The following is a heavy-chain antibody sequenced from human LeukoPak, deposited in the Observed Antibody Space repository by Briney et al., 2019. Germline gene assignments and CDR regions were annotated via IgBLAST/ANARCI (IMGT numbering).Heavy chain of an antibody. CDR3: ARAYSSSWYYFDY. CDR1: GGSISSSSYY. V-gene: IGHV4-39*01. Sequence: SETLSLTCTVSGGSISSSSYYWGWIRQPPGKGLVWIGSIYYSGSTYYNPSLKSRVTISVDTSKNQFSLKLSSVTAADTAVYYCARAYSSSWYYFDYWGQGTLVTVSS. D-gene: IGHD6-13*01. CDR2: IYYSGST. J-gene: IGHJ4*02.